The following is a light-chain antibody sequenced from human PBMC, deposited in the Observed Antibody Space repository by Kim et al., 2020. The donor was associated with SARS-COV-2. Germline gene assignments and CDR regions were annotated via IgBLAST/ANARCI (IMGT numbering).Light chain of an antibody. CDR1: SLRSYY. V-gene: IGLV3-19*01. Sequence: SSELTQDPAVSVALGQTVRITCQGDSLRSYYASWYQLKPGEAPVLVIYGKNNRPSGIPDRFSGSSPGNTASVTNTGAQAEDVADNYFTSRDTCGNNVVFG. CDR2: GKN. J-gene: IGLJ2*01. CDR3: TSRDTCGNNVV.